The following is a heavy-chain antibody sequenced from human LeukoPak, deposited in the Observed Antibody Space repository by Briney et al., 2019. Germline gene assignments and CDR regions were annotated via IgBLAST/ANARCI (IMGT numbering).Heavy chain of an antibody. CDR2: ISASGGST. J-gene: IGHJ6*02. CDR1: GFTFSSYA. CDR3: ARDDLLLPIYYYYGMDV. D-gene: IGHD2-15*01. V-gene: IGHV3-23*01. Sequence: GGSLRLSCAASGFTFSSYAMNWVRQAPGEGLEWVSAISASGGSTYYADSVKGRFTISRDNSKNTLYLQMNSLRAEDTAVYYCARDDLLLPIYYYYGMDVWGQGTTVTVSS.